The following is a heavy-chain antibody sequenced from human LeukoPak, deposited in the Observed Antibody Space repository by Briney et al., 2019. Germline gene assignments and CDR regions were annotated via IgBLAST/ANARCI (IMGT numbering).Heavy chain of an antibody. CDR3: AREGRYSGFDFDF. Sequence: ASVKVSCKAPGYTFSDYAIHWVRQAPGQSLEWMGWITAGTGSTKSTQKFQDRVTISRDTSKTTVYMELRSLTSDDTAVYYCAREGRYSGFDFDFWGQGTLVTVSS. V-gene: IGHV1-3*01. D-gene: IGHD5-12*01. CDR1: GYTFSDYA. CDR2: ITAGTGST. J-gene: IGHJ4*02.